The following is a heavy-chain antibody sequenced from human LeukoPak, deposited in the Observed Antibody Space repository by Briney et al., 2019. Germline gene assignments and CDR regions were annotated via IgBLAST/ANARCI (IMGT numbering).Heavy chain of an antibody. CDR1: GYTFTSYD. V-gene: IGHV1-8*01. CDR2: TNPNSGNT. Sequence: ASVKVSCKASGYTFTSYDINWVRQATGQGLEWMGWTNPNSGNTGYAQKFQGRVTMTRNTSISTAYMELSSLRSEDTAVYYCARGLGYSSSWTTKPKRNYYGMDVWGQGTTVTVSS. D-gene: IGHD6-13*01. CDR3: ARGLGYSSSWTTKPKRNYYGMDV. J-gene: IGHJ6*02.